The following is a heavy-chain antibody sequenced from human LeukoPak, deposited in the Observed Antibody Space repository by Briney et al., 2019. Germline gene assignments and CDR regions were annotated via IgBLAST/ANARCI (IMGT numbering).Heavy chain of an antibody. V-gene: IGHV1-46*01. CDR3: ARDTVDRIAVAPENY. J-gene: IGHJ4*02. CDR2: INPSGGST. D-gene: IGHD6-19*01. Sequence: ASVKVSCKASEYTFTSYYMHWVRQAPGQGLEWMGIINPSGGSTSYAQKFQGRVTMTRDTSTSTVYMELSSLRSEDTAVYYCARDTVDRIAVAPENYWGQGTLVTVSS. CDR1: EYTFTSYY.